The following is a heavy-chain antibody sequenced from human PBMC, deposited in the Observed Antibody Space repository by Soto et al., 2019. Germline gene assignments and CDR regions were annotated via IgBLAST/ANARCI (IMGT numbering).Heavy chain of an antibody. V-gene: IGHV3-33*06. CDR2: IWYDGSSK. J-gene: IGHJ6*03. CDR1: GFTFSNYG. Sequence: GGSLRLSCAASGFTFSNYGMHWVRQAPGKGLEWVAVIWYDGSSKYYADSVKGRFTISRDNSKNTLYLQMNSLRDEDTDVYYCAKGGAVSYYNYMDVWGKGTTVTVSS. CDR3: AKGGAVSYYNYMDV.